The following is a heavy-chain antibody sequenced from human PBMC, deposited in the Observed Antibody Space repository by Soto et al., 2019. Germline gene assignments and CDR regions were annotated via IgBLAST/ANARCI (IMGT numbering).Heavy chain of an antibody. CDR2: ISADNGNT. J-gene: IGHJ6*02. CDR1: GYTFYSHS. Sequence: ASVKVSCKASGYTFYSHSISWVRQAPGQGLEWMGRISADNGNTNYAQKFRGRVTITTDTSTSTVYMELRNLRSDDTAVYYCAAGYCSSTSCYWVDYYGMDVWGQGTTVTVSS. V-gene: IGHV1-18*01. D-gene: IGHD2-2*01. CDR3: AAGYCSSTSCYWVDYYGMDV.